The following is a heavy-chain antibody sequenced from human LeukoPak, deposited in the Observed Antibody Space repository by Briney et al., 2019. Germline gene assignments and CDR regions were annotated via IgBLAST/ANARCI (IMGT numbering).Heavy chain of an antibody. CDR2: IYSGANS. J-gene: IGHJ6*02. CDR3: ARDLRLAFCSGGSCGYYGMDV. Sequence: GGSLRLSCAASGFAVSANYMTWVRQAPGKGLEWVSVIYSGANSYYADSVKGRFIISRDNSKNTLYLQMNSLRAEDTAVYYCARDLRLAFCSGGSCGYYGMDVWGQGTTVTVSS. D-gene: IGHD2-15*01. V-gene: IGHV3-53*01. CDR1: GFAVSANY.